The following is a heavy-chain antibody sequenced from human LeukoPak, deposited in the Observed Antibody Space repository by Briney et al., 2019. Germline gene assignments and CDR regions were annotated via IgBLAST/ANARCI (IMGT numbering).Heavy chain of an antibody. CDR3: ARDPTTVTTIFDS. CDR2: INHSGST. D-gene: IGHD4-17*01. V-gene: IGHV4-34*01. CDR1: GGSFSGYY. Sequence: SETLSLTCAVCGGSFSGYYWSWIRQPPGKGLEWIGEINHSGSTNYNPSLKSRVSMSGDTSKNQVSLKLRSVTAADTAVYYCARDPTTVTTIFDSWGQGTLVTVSS. J-gene: IGHJ4*02.